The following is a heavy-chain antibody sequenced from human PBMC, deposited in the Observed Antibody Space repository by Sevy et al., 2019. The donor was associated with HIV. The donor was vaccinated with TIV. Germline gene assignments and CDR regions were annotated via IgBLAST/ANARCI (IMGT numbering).Heavy chain of an antibody. J-gene: IGHJ4*02. D-gene: IGHD3-22*01. Sequence: SETLSLTCTVSGGSISSSSYYWGWIRQPPGKGLEWIGSIYYSGSTYYSPSLKSRVTISVDTSKNQFSLKLSSVTAADTAVYYCARHYYDSSGYWYYFDYWGQGTLVTVSS. V-gene: IGHV4-39*01. CDR1: GGSISSSSYY. CDR3: ARHYYDSSGYWYYFDY. CDR2: IYYSGST.